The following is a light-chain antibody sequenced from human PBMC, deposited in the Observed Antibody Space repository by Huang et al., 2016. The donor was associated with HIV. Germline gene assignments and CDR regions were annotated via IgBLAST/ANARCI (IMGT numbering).Light chain of an antibody. CDR2: AAS. V-gene: IGKV1-39*01. Sequence: DIQMTQSPSSLSASVGDRVTITCRASQSISNYLNWYQQKPGKAPKLLLYAASSLQSGVPSRFRGSGSGTEFTLTISSLQPEDLATYYCQQSYSTPWTFGQGTKVEIK. CDR1: QSISNY. CDR3: QQSYSTPWT. J-gene: IGKJ1*01.